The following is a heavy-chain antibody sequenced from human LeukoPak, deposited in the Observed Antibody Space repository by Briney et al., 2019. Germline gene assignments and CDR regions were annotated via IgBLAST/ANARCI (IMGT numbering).Heavy chain of an antibody. CDR1: GGTFSSYA. Sequence: SVKVSCKASGGTFSSYAISWVRQAPGQGLEWMGRIIPILGIANYAQKFQGRVTITADKSTSTAYMELSSLRSEDTAVYYCAGDRRYYDSSGYYYDYWGQGTLVTVSS. V-gene: IGHV1-69*04. D-gene: IGHD3-22*01. CDR2: IIPILGIA. CDR3: AGDRRYYDSSGYYYDY. J-gene: IGHJ4*02.